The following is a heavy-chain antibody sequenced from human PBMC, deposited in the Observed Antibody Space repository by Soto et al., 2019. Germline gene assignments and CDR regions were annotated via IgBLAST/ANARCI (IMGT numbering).Heavy chain of an antibody. Sequence: QVQLQESGPGLVKPSETLSLTCTVSGGSISSYYWSWIRQPPGKGLEWIGYIYYSGSTNYNPSLKSRVTISVDTSKNQFSLKLSSVTAADTAVYYCARDRRDGYNFYYGMDVWGQGTTVTVSS. V-gene: IGHV4-59*01. CDR3: ARDRRDGYNFYYGMDV. CDR2: IYYSGST. CDR1: GGSISSYY. J-gene: IGHJ6*02. D-gene: IGHD5-12*01.